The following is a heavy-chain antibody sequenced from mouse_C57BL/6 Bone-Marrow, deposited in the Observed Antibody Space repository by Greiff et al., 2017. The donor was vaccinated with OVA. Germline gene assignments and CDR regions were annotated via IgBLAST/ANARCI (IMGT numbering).Heavy chain of an antibody. CDR3: ASYDFRGYFDY. D-gene: IGHD2-4*01. V-gene: IGHV5-6*01. Sequence: EVQVVESGGDLVKPGGSLKLSCAASGFTFSSYGMSWVRQTPDKRLEWVATISSGGSYTYYPDSVKGRFTISRDNAKNTLYLQMSSLKSEDTAMYYCASYDFRGYFDYWGQGTTLTVSS. CDR2: ISSGGSYT. CDR1: GFTFSSYG. J-gene: IGHJ2*01.